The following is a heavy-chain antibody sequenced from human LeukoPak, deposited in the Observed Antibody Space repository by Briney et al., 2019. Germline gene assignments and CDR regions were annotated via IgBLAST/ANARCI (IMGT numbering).Heavy chain of an antibody. CDR3: AKMGGLQRAFDY. J-gene: IGHJ4*02. Sequence: GGSLRLSCAASGFTFSSYAIHWVRQAPGKGLEWVAVISFDGGNKYYADSVKGRFTVSRDNSKNTLYLQMNSLRAEDTAVYYCAKMGGLQRAFDYWGQGSLVTVSS. D-gene: IGHD5-24*01. V-gene: IGHV3-30-3*02. CDR1: GFTFSSYA. CDR2: ISFDGGNK.